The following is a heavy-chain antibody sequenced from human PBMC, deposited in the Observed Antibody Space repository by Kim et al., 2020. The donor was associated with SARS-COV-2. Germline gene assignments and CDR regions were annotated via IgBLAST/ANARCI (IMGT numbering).Heavy chain of an antibody. D-gene: IGHD1-26*01. J-gene: IGHJ4*02. Sequence: SQTLSLTCAISGDSVSSNSAACNWIRQSPSRGLEWLGRTYYRSKLYNDYAVSVKSRITINPDTSKNQFSLQLNSVTPEDTAVYYCARARQSGDLVYFDYWGQGTLVTVSS. CDR3: ARARQSGDLVYFDY. CDR2: TYYRSKLYN. CDR1: GDSVSSNSAA. V-gene: IGHV6-1*01.